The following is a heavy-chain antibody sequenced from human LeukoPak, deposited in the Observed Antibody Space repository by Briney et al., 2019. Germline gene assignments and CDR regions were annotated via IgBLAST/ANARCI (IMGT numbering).Heavy chain of an antibody. CDR2: INHSGST. CDR1: GGSFSGYY. V-gene: IGHV4-34*01. Sequence: PSETLSLTCAVYGGSFSGYYWSWIRQPPGKGLEWIGEINHSGSTNYNPSLKSRVTMSVDTSKNQFSLKLSSVTAADTAVYYCARIRADYHYYYYGMDVWGQGTTVTVSS. CDR3: ARIRADYHYYYYGMDV. J-gene: IGHJ6*02. D-gene: IGHD4-11*01.